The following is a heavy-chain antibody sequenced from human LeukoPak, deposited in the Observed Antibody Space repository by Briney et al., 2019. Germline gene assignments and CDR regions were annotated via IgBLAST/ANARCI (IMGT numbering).Heavy chain of an antibody. J-gene: IGHJ4*02. CDR2: IYPGDSDT. V-gene: IGHV5-51*01. CDR1: GYSFTSYW. Sequence: GESLKISCKGSGYSFTSYWIGWVRQMPGKGLEWMGIIYPGDSDTRYSPSFQGQVTISADKSISTAYLQWSSLKASDTAMYYCARGVYSGSYLPLHLDYWGQGTLVTVSS. D-gene: IGHD1-26*01. CDR3: ARGVYSGSYLPLHLDY.